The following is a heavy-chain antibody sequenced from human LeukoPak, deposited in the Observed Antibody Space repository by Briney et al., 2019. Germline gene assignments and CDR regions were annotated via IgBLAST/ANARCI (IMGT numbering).Heavy chain of an antibody. D-gene: IGHD2-21*02. CDR3: AKDMAYCGGDCYDFDY. Sequence: GGSLRLSCAASGFTFSSYGMTWVRQAPGKGLEWVSYISGSSSTIYYADSVKGRFTISRDNAKNSLYLQMNSLRAEDTAMYYSAKDMAYCGGDCYDFDYWGQGTLVTVSS. V-gene: IGHV3-48*04. CDR1: GFTFSSYG. CDR2: ISGSSSTI. J-gene: IGHJ4*02.